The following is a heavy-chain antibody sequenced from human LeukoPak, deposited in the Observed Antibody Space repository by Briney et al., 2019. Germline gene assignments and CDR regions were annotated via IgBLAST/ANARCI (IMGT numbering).Heavy chain of an antibody. CDR1: GFTFSSYS. CDR2: ISSSSSTI. CDR3: ARRYYYDSSGYYHFDY. D-gene: IGHD3-22*01. J-gene: IGHJ4*02. Sequence: PGGSLRLSCAASGFTFSSYSMNWVRQAPGKGLEWVSYISSSSSTIYYADSVKGRFTISRDNAKNSLYLQMNSLRAEDTAVYYCARRYYYDSSGYYHFDYWGQGTLVTVSS. V-gene: IGHV3-48*04.